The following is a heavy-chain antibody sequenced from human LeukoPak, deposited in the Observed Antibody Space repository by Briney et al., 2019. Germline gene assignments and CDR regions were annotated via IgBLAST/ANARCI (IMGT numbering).Heavy chain of an antibody. J-gene: IGHJ6*02. V-gene: IGHV3-74*01. CDR1: GFTFSSRW. CDR2: INTDGSTT. D-gene: IGHD2/OR15-2a*01. CDR3: ARDISRTMDV. Sequence: GSLRLSCVASGFTFSSRWMHWVRQAPGKGLVWVSIINTDGSTTRYADFVEGRFTISRDNARNTLYLEMNSLGVEDTAVYFCARDISRTMDVWGQGTTVTV.